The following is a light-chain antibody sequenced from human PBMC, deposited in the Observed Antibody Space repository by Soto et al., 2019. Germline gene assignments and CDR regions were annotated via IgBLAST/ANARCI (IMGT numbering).Light chain of an antibody. V-gene: IGKV1-6*01. Sequence: AIQLTQSRSSLPASVGTRATIPCRASQDIRNDVAWYQQKPGKPPKLLIYGASTLQSRVPSRFSGSRSGTDFTLAISSLQPEDFPSYYGLEDYNHPFTFGQGTKLDIK. J-gene: IGKJ2*01. CDR2: GAS. CDR3: LEDYNHPFT. CDR1: QDIRND.